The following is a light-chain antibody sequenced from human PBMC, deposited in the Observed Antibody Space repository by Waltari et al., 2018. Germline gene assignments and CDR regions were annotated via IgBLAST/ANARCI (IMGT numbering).Light chain of an antibody. CDR1: QNIANF. Sequence: DIQMTQSPSSLSASVGDRVTITCWASQNIANFINWYQHQTGKEPQVLITAASKLQTGVPSRFSGSFSGTDFTLTISMLQPDFLATYCWQQNVSPPRTFGQGTKLEV. J-gene: IGKJ2*01. V-gene: IGKV1-39*01. CDR3: QQNVSPPRT. CDR2: AAS.